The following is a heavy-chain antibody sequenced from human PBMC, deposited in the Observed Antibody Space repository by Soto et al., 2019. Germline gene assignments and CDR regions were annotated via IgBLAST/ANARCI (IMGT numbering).Heavy chain of an antibody. V-gene: IGHV1-58*01. Sequence: SVKVSCKASGFTFNSSAVQWVRQARGQRLEWIGWIVVGSGNTNYAQKFQERVTITRDMSTSTAYMELSSLRSEDTAVYYCAADGPLVRGVIITSPDAFAIWGRGKMVTVSS. CDR1: GFTFNSSA. CDR3: AADGPLVRGVIITSPDAFAI. CDR2: IVVGSGNT. J-gene: IGHJ3*02. D-gene: IGHD3-10*01.